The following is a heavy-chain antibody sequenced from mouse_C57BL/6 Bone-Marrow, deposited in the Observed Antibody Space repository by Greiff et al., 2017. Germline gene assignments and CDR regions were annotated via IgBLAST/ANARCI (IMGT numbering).Heavy chain of an antibody. CDR2: INPNNGGT. D-gene: IGHD1-1*01. V-gene: IGHV1-18*01. CDR1: GYTFTDYN. J-gene: IGHJ3*01. CDR3: ARGEDYGSSYWFAY. Sequence: EVKLVESGPELVKPGASVKIPCKASGYTFTDYNMDWVKQSHGKSLEWIGDINPNNGGTIYNQKFKGKATLTVDKSSSTAYMELRSLTSEDTAVYYCARGEDYGSSYWFAYWGQGTLVTVSA.